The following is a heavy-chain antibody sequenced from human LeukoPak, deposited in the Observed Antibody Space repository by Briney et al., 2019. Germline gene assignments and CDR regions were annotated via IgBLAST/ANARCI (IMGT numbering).Heavy chain of an antibody. CDR1: GFTFDDYA. Sequence: GGSLRLSCAASGFTFDDYAMHCVRQAPGKGLEWVSGITWNSDRKGYADSVKGRFTISRDNAKNSLYLQMISLRAEDTALYYCAKAGGSGYYNDAFDIWGQGTMVTVSS. CDR2: ITWNSDRK. J-gene: IGHJ3*02. V-gene: IGHV3-9*01. D-gene: IGHD3-22*01. CDR3: AKAGGSGYYNDAFDI.